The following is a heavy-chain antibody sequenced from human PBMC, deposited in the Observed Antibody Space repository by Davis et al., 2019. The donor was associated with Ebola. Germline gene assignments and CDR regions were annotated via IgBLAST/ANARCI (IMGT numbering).Heavy chain of an antibody. J-gene: IGHJ6*02. CDR1: GDSIFSGGHY. V-gene: IGHV4-61*08. CDR3: ARDGLITGTTYYYGMDV. D-gene: IGHD1-7*01. Sequence: SETLSLTCTISGDSIFSGGHYWSWIRQPPGKGLEWIGYIYYSGSTNYNPSLKSRVTISVDTSKNQFSLKLSSVTAAEPAVYYCARDGLITGTTYYYGMDVWGQGTTVTVSS. CDR2: IYYSGST.